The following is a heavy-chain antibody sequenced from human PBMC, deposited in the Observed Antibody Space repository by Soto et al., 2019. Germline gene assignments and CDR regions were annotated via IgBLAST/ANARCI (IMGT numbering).Heavy chain of an antibody. CDR2: IYHSGST. J-gene: IGHJ3*02. V-gene: IGHV4-30-2*01. CDR1: VGSISSGGYS. Sequence: QLQLQESGSGLVKPSQTLSLTCAVSVGSISSGGYSWSWIRQPPGKGLEWIGYIYHSGSTYYNTSPKSRVTISVDRSKNQFSLKLSSVTAADTAVYYCARLLGGKVISGAFDIWGQGTMVTVSS. D-gene: IGHD2-15*01. CDR3: ARLLGGKVISGAFDI.